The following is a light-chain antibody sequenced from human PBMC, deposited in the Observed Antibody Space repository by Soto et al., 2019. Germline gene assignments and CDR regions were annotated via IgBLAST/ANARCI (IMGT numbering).Light chain of an antibody. Sequence: EIVLTQSPGTLSLSPGERATLSCTASQSVTSSCLAWYQRKPGQAPRLLIHTTSIRATGIPDRFSGSGSWTDFTLTIIRLQPEDSAVYYCQQCGGSPLFSFGPANRVDI. CDR2: TTS. CDR3: QQCGGSPLFS. CDR1: QSVTSSC. J-gene: IGKJ3*01. V-gene: IGKV3-20*01.